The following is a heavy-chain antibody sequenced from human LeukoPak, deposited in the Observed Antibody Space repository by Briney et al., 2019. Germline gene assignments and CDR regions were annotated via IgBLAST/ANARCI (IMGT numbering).Heavy chain of an antibody. J-gene: IGHJ5*02. V-gene: IGHV3-23*01. D-gene: IGHD6-13*01. CDR3: AKGVGSSWRAPLDP. Sequence: GGSLRLSCAPSGFTFSTDAMSWVRQAPGKGLEWVSGITDSGGITNYADSVKGRFTMSRDNAKNTLYLQMNSLRVEDTALYFCAKGVGSSWRAPLDPWGQGTLVTVSS. CDR1: GFTFSTDA. CDR2: ITDSGGIT.